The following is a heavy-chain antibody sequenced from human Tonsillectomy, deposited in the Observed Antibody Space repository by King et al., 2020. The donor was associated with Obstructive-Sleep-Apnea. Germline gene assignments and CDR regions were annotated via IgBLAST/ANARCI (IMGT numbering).Heavy chain of an antibody. CDR2: IYYIGST. J-gene: IGHJ4*02. CDR3: ARHGEYYYGSGSYLDY. CDR1: GGSITSYY. D-gene: IGHD3-10*01. Sequence: VQLQESGPGLVKPSETLSLTCTVSGGSITSYYWSWIRQPPGKGLEWIGYIYYIGSTNYNPSLKSRVTISVDTSKNQFSLKLSSVTAADTAVYYCARHGEYYYGSGSYLDYWGQGTLVTVSS. V-gene: IGHV4-59*08.